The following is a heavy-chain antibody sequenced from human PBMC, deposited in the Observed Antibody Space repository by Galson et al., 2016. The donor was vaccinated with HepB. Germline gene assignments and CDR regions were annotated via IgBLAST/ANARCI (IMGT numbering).Heavy chain of an antibody. CDR3: STLRMGRQLTRLQKRQKKYYVVMDV. J-gene: IGHJ6*02. CDR2: VHHSGTV. V-gene: IGHV4-34*01. Sequence: SETLSLTCAVSGGSIGRYYWSWIRHSPGKGLEWIGEVHHSGTVNYSPSLTGRVTISLDTSKNQFSLRLKSVTAADTAVYYCSTLRMGRQLTRLQKRQKKYYVVMDVWGQGTTVTVSS. CDR1: GGSIGRYY. D-gene: IGHD3-16*01.